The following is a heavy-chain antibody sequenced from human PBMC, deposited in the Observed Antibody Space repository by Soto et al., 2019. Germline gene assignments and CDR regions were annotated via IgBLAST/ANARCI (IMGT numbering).Heavy chain of an antibody. CDR1: GFTFSSYG. Sequence: QVQLVESGGGVVQPGRSLRLSCAASGFTFSSYGMHWVRQAPGKGLEWVAVIWYDGSNKYYADSVKGRFTISRDNFKNTLYLQMNSLRAEDTAVYYCARDRWSVVYSSSSRGNWFDPWGQGTLVTVSS. CDR2: IWYDGSNK. J-gene: IGHJ5*02. V-gene: IGHV3-33*01. CDR3: ARDRWSVVYSSSSRGNWFDP. D-gene: IGHD6-6*01.